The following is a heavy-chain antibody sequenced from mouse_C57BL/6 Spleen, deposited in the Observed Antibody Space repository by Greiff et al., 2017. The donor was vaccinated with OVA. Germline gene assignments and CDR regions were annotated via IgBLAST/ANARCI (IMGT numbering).Heavy chain of an antibody. D-gene: IGHD2-5*01. CDR1: GYAFSSSW. CDR2: IYPGDGDT. V-gene: IGHV1-82*01. Sequence: QVQLKESGPELVKPGASVKISCKASGYAFSSSWMNWVKQRPGKGLEWIGRIYPGDGDTNYNGKFKGKATLTADKSSSTAYMQLSSLTSEDSAVYFCARYSNYIDYWGQGTTLTVSS. J-gene: IGHJ2*01. CDR3: ARYSNYIDY.